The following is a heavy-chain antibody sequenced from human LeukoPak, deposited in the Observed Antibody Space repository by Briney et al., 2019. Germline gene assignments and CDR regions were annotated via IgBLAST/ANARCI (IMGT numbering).Heavy chain of an antibody. V-gene: IGHV4-34*01. CDR2: INHSGST. D-gene: IGHD6-13*01. J-gene: IGHJ6*02. Sequence: SETLSLTCAVYGGSFSGYYWSWIRQPPGKGLEWIGEINHSGSTNYNPSLKSRVTISVDTSKNQFSLKLSSVTAADTAVYYCARHLSIAAAGTTTYYYYGMDVWGQGTTVTVSS. CDR1: GGSFSGYY. CDR3: ARHLSIAAAGTTTYYYYGMDV.